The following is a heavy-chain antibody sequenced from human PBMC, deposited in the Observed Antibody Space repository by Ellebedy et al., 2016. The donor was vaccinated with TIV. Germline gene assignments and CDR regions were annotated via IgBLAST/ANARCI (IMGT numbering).Heavy chain of an antibody. V-gene: IGHV4-39*01. CDR1: GGSISSSFHY. D-gene: IGHD3-3*01. CDR3: ASHVPVRRPEWHPLKGPFDN. CDR2: VYYSGVT. Sequence: MPSETLSLTCTVSGGSISSSFHYWGWIRQPPGKGLEWIGSVYYSGVTYYQPSLKSRVTVSIDTSKNQFTLNLYSVTAADTAMYFCASHVPVRRPEWHPLKGPFDNWGQGTVVTVSS. J-gene: IGHJ4*02.